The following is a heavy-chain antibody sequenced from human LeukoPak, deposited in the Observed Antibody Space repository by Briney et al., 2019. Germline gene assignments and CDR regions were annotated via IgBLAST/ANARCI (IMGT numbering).Heavy chain of an antibody. CDR3: ARAAGEDTAWYGGSDY. CDR2: INHSGST. J-gene: IGHJ4*02. D-gene: IGHD5-18*01. Sequence: SETLSLTCAVYGGSFSGYYWSWIRQPPGKGLEWIGEINHSGSTNYNPSLKSRVTISVDTSKNQFSLKLSSVTAADTAVYYCARAAGEDTAWYGGSDYWGQGTLVTVSS. V-gene: IGHV4-34*01. CDR1: GGSFSGYY.